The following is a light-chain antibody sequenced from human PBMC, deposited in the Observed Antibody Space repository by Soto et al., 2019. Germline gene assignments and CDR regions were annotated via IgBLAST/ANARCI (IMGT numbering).Light chain of an antibody. CDR3: QQADSFPQT. Sequence: DIQMTQSPSSVSASVGDRVTITCRASQGIGTCLAWYQQKPGKGPNLLIYAASSLESGVPSRFSGSGSGTDFTLTISSLQPEDFATYYCQQADSFPQTFGQGTKVKIK. CDR1: QGIGTC. J-gene: IGKJ1*01. CDR2: AAS. V-gene: IGKV1-12*01.